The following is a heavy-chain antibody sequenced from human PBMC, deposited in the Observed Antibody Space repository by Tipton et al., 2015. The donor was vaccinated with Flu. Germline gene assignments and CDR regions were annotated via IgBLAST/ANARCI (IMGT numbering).Heavy chain of an antibody. Sequence: TLSLTCTVSGGSISSYYWSWIRQPAGKGLEWIGRIYTSGSTNYNPSLKSRVTMSVGTSKNQFSLKLSSVTAADTAVYYCARRYYYGSGPETFDYWGQGTLVTVSS. V-gene: IGHV4-4*07. D-gene: IGHD3-10*01. CDR1: GGSISSYY. J-gene: IGHJ4*02. CDR3: ARRYYYGSGPETFDY. CDR2: IYTSGST.